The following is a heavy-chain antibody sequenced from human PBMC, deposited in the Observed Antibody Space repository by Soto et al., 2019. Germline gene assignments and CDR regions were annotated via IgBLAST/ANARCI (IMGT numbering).Heavy chain of an antibody. CDR1: GGSISSYY. J-gene: IGHJ6*02. V-gene: IGHV4-59*01. D-gene: IGHD6-13*01. CDR2: IYYSGST. Sequence: ASETLSLTCTVSGGSISSYYWSWIRQPPGKGLEWIGYIYYSGSTNYNPSLKSRVTISVDTSKNQFSLKLSSVTAADTAVYYCARVGAEARIAAAGTGINYYYGMDVWGQGTTVTVSS. CDR3: ARVGAEARIAAAGTGINYYYGMDV.